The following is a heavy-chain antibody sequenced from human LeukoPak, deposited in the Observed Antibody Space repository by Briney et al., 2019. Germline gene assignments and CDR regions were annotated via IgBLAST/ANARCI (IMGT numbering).Heavy chain of an antibody. CDR1: GFPFSSYA. CDR2: ISSSSSTI. J-gene: IGHJ1*01. D-gene: IGHD3-22*01. V-gene: IGHV3-48*02. Sequence: GGSLRLSCSASGFPFSSYAMHWVRQAPGKGLEWVSYISSSSSTIYYADSVKGRFTISRDNAKNSLYLQMNSLRDEDTAVYYCAKDSDYYHSSGYYYAYFQHWGQGTLVTVSS. CDR3: AKDSDYYHSSGYYYAYFQH.